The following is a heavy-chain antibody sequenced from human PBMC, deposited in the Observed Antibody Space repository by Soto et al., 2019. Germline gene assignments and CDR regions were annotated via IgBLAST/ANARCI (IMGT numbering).Heavy chain of an antibody. CDR3: ARGLSSYDSSGYWGY. V-gene: IGHV3-48*02. CDR1: GFTVRIYM. J-gene: IGHJ1*01. D-gene: IGHD3-22*01. Sequence: WGCLGLACAASGFTVRIYMMNGVRHAPGKGLEWVSYISSSSGTIHYADSVKGRFTISRDNAKNSLYLQMHSLRDEDTAVYYCARGLSSYDSSGYWGYWGQGTLVTVSS. CDR2: ISSSSGTI.